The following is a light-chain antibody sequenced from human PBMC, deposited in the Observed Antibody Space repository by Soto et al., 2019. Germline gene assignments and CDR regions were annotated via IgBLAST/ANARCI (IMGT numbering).Light chain of an antibody. V-gene: IGLV2-14*03. J-gene: IGLJ1*01. Sequence: QSVLTQPASGSDSPGQSSTIACTGTSSDVGGSNFVSWYQQHPGKPPKLIIYDVANRPSGGSNRFSGSKSGSTASLIISRLQTEDEADYYCVSYTSSTTYVFGTGTKVTVL. CDR1: SSDVGGSNF. CDR3: VSYTSSTTYV. CDR2: DVA.